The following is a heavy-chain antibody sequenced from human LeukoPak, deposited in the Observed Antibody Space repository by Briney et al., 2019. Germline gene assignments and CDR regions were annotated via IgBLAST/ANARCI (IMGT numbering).Heavy chain of an antibody. D-gene: IGHD1-26*01. Sequence: PGGSLRPSCAASGFTFSGYNMHWVRQAPGKGLEWLAIISHDGNTDYYADSVKGRFTISRDNSKDTVDLQTNSLRADDTAVYYCARDYSWAFDYWGQGTLVTVSS. CDR2: ISHDGNTD. V-gene: IGHV3-30-3*01. J-gene: IGHJ4*02. CDR1: GFTFSGYN. CDR3: ARDYSWAFDY.